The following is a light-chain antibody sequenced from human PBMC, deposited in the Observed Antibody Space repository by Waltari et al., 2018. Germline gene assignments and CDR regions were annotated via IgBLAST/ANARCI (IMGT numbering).Light chain of an antibody. V-gene: IGKV3-11*01. J-gene: IGKJ2*01. Sequence: EIVLTQSPATLSLSTGETATLSCRASQRVGTYLAWYQQKPGQAPRLLIYDASNRATGIPDRFRGSGSGTDFTLTISSLEPEDFALYYCQQRSSWTPHTFGQGARLEIK. CDR1: QRVGTY. CDR3: QQRSSWTPHT. CDR2: DAS.